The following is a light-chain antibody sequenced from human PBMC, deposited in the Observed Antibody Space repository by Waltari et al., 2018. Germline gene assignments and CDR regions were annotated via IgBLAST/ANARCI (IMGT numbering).Light chain of an antibody. CDR3: SSFTSSSTWV. V-gene: IGLV2-14*01. CDR1: SSDVGGYNY. J-gene: IGLJ3*02. Sequence: QSALTQPASVSGSPGQSLTISCTGTSSDVGGYNYVPWYQQHPGKAPNIMIYDVSNRPSGVSTRFSGSKSGNTASLTISGLQAEDEADYYCSSFTSSSTWVFGGGTKLTVL. CDR2: DVS.